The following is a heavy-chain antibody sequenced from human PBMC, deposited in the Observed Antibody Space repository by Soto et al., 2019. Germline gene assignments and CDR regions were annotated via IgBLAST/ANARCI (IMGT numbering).Heavy chain of an antibody. D-gene: IGHD6-19*01. J-gene: IGHJ3*02. V-gene: IGHV1-18*01. CDR3: ARDPGYSSGWPPDAFDI. CDR1: GYTFTSYG. CDR2: ISAYNGNT. Sequence: SVKVSCKASGYTFTSYGISWVRQAPGQGLEWMGWISAYNGNTNYAQKLQGRVTMTTDTSTSTAYMELRSLRSDDTAVYYCARDPGYSSGWPPDAFDIWGQGTMVTVSS.